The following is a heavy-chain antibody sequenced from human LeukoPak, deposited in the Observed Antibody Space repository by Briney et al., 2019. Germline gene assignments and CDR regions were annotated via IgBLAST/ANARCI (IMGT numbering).Heavy chain of an antibody. D-gene: IGHD2-21*02. CDR3: ARGRREFWVTNPYYFDY. CDR1: GFTFSSYS. J-gene: IGHJ4*02. Sequence: PGGSLRLSCAASGFTFSSYSMNWVRQAPGKGLEWVSSISSSSSYIYYADSVKGRFTISRDNAKNSLYLQMNSLRAEDTAVYYCARGRREFWVTNPYYFDYWGQGTLVTVSS. V-gene: IGHV3-21*01. CDR2: ISSSSSYI.